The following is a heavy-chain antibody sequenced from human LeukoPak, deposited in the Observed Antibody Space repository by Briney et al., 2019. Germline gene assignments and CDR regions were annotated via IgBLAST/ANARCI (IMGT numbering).Heavy chain of an antibody. V-gene: IGHV3-7*01. CDR2: IKEDGTQK. Sequence: GGSLRLSCAASGFTLSSFWMSWVRQAPGKGPEWLANIKEDGTQKYYVDSVRGRFTISRDNAENSLYLQMNSLRDEDTTVYYCAKTGERDYWGRGTLVTVSS. CDR1: GFTLSSFW. CDR3: AKTGERDY. D-gene: IGHD7-27*01. J-gene: IGHJ4*02.